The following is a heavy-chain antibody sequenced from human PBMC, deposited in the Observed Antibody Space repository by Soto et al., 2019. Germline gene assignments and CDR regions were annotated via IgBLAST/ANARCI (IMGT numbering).Heavy chain of an antibody. V-gene: IGHV3-33*01. Sequence: QMQLEESGGGVGQPGRSLRLSCVASGFTFSHYGMHWVRQAPGKGLEWVAVIWHHGGNKYYADSVKGRFTISRDNARNTMYLQMDSLRGEDTGVYYCVSDETQLERRPSYGKDVWGRGTTVIVSS. D-gene: IGHD1-1*01. J-gene: IGHJ6*02. CDR2: IWHHGGNK. CDR1: GFTFSHYG. CDR3: VSDETQLERRPSYGKDV.